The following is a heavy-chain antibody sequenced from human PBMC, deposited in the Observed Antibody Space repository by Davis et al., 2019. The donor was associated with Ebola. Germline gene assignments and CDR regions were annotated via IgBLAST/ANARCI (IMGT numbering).Heavy chain of an antibody. D-gene: IGHD3-3*01. Sequence: AASVKVSCKASGGTFSSYAISWARQASGQALEWMGRIIPILGIANYAQKFQGRVTITADKSTSTAYMELSSLRSEDTAVYYCANQGPYDFWSGSNYYYYGMDVWGQGTTVTVSS. J-gene: IGHJ6*02. CDR1: GGTFSSYA. CDR3: ANQGPYDFWSGSNYYYYGMDV. V-gene: IGHV1-69*04. CDR2: IIPILGIA.